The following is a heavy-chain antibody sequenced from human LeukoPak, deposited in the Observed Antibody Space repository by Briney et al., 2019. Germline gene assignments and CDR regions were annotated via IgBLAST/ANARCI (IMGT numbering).Heavy chain of an antibody. Sequence: PGRSLRLSCAASGFSFSSFGMHWVRQAPGKGLEWVAVISYDGSSKYYADSVKGRFTISRDNSKNTLYLQMNSLRTEDTAVYYCAKGGTMIGSRFPFDYWGQGTLVTVSS. V-gene: IGHV3-30*18. CDR3: AKGGTMIGSRFPFDY. CDR1: GFSFSSFG. CDR2: ISYDGSSK. D-gene: IGHD3-22*01. J-gene: IGHJ4*02.